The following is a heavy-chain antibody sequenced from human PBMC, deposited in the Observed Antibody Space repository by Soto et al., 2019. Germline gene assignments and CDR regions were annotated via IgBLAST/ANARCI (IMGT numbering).Heavy chain of an antibody. V-gene: IGHV1-46*04. D-gene: IGHD2-2*01. Sequence: QVQLVQSGADVKKPGGSVKVSCKDSAYTFTSYYMHWVRQAPGQGLEWMGIIKPSGGSTGYAQKLQGRVTMNRDTSTSTVYMEMSSLRSEDTAVYYCARDKNVVPLGYYDGMDVCGQGTKVTVSS. CDR2: IKPSGGST. CDR3: ARDKNVVPLGYYDGMDV. J-gene: IGHJ6*02. CDR1: AYTFTSYY.